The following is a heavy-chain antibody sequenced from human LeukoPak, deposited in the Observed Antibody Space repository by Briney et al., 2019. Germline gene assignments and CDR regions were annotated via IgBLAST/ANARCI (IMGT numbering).Heavy chain of an antibody. D-gene: IGHD6-13*01. V-gene: IGHV3-21*01. CDR1: GFTYGDYS. J-gene: IGHJ4*02. Sequence: GGSLRLSCAASGFTYGDYSMNWIRQAPGEGLEWVSSISGSGDHVYYADSVKGRFTISRDNAKNSLSLQMNSLRVEDTAVYYCARGYASNSYWGQGTLVTVSS. CDR2: ISGSGDHV. CDR3: ARGYASNSY.